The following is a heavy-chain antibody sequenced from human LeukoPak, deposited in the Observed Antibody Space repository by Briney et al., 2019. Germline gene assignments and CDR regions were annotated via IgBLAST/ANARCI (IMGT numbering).Heavy chain of an antibody. J-gene: IGHJ5*02. CDR3: ARAHYSNYEDNWFDP. D-gene: IGHD4-11*01. Sequence: PSETLSLTCTVSGGSISSGGYYWTWIRQHPGKGLEWIGYIYYSGSTYYNPSLKSRVTISVDTSKNQFSLKLSSVTAADTAVYYCARAHYSNYEDNWFDPWGQGTVVTVSS. CDR2: IYYSGST. V-gene: IGHV4-31*03. CDR1: GGSISSGGYY.